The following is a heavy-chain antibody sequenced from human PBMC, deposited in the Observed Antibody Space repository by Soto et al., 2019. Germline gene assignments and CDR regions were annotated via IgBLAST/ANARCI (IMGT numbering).Heavy chain of an antibody. Sequence: GSLRLSCAASGFTFSSYAMHWVRQAPGKGLEWVAVISYDGSNKYYADSVKGRFTISRDNSKNTLYLQMNSLRAEDTAVYYCARDLTRGYYNYFDYWGQGTLVTVSS. CDR1: GFTFSSYA. CDR2: ISYDGSNK. V-gene: IGHV3-30-3*01. J-gene: IGHJ4*02. CDR3: ARDLTRGYYNYFDY. D-gene: IGHD3-3*01.